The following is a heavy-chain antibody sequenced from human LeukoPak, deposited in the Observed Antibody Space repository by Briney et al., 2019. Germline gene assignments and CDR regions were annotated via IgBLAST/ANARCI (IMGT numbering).Heavy chain of an antibody. CDR1: GYTFTSYS. CDR2: IALNNGNT. Sequence: ASVKVSCKASGYTFTSYSISWVRQAPGQGLEWMGWIALNNGNTIYAQKVKGRVTMTTDTSTSTAYMELRSLKSDDTAVYYCARASYCSGGSCYSDYWGQGTLVTVSS. V-gene: IGHV1-18*01. CDR3: ARASYCSGGSCYSDY. D-gene: IGHD2-15*01. J-gene: IGHJ4*02.